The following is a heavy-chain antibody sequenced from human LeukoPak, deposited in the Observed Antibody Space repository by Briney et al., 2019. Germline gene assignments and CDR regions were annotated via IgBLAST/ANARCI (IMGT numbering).Heavy chain of an antibody. CDR1: GFTFSSYA. CDR2: ISGSGGDR. Sequence: PGGSLRLSCAGSGFTFSSYAMSWVRQAPGKGLEWVSAISGSGGDRYYADSVKGRFTISRDNSKNTVYLQMNSLRAEDTAVYFCARAAPIDHGYSYNYYYMDVWGKGTTVTVSS. D-gene: IGHD5-24*01. V-gene: IGHV3-23*01. J-gene: IGHJ6*03. CDR3: ARAAPIDHGYSYNYYYMDV.